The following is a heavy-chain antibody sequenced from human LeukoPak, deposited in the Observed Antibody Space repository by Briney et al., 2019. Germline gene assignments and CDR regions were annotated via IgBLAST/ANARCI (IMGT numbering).Heavy chain of an antibody. CDR2: INHSGST. CDR3: ARRYSSSWYTGSWFDP. J-gene: IGHJ5*02. V-gene: IGHV4-34*01. CDR1: GGSFSGYY. D-gene: IGHD6-13*01. Sequence: SETLSLTCAVYGGSFSGYYWSWIRQPPGKGLEWIGEINHSGSTNYNPSLKSRVTISVDTSKNQFSLKLSSVTAADTAVYYCARRYSSSWYTGSWFDPWGQGTLVTASS.